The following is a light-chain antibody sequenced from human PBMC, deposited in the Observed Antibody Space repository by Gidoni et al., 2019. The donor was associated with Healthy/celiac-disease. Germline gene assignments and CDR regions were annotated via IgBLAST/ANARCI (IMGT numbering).Light chain of an antibody. V-gene: IGKV1-39*01. Sequence: SVGDRVTITCRASQSISSYLNWYQQKPGKAPKLLIYAASSLQSGVPSRFSGSGSGTDFTLTISSLQPEDFATYYCQQSYSTPLTFGGGTKVEIK. CDR1: QSISSY. CDR2: AAS. CDR3: QQSYSTPLT. J-gene: IGKJ4*01.